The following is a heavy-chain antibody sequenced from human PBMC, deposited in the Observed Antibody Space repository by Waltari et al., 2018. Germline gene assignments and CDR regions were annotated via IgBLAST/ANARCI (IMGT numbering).Heavy chain of an antibody. CDR1: GFSFSSFW. V-gene: IGHV3-74*01. J-gene: IGHJ3*02. Sequence: EVQLVESGGDLVQPGGSLRLSCAASGFSFSSFWMHWVRQAPGKGMVWVSRIKSDGSTTNYADSVKGRFTISRDNAKNTLYLQMNSLRAEDTAVYYCAREVGPSGAFDIWGQGTMVTVSS. CDR3: AREVGPSGAFDI. CDR2: IKSDGSTT. D-gene: IGHD3-10*01.